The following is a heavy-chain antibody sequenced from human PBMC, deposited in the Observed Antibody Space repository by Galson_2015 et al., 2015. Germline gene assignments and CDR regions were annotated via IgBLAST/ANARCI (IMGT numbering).Heavy chain of an antibody. J-gene: IGHJ6*03. V-gene: IGHV3-23*01. CDR1: GFTFSSYA. CDR3: AKNERYGFGKNYYYYMDV. D-gene: IGHD3-10*01. Sequence: SLRLSCAASGFTFSSYAMSWVRQAPGKGLEWVSAISGSGDKTYYADSVKGRFTISRDNSQNTLYLQMNSLRDEDTAVYYCAKNERYGFGKNYYYYMDVWGKGATVTVSS. CDR2: ISGSGDKT.